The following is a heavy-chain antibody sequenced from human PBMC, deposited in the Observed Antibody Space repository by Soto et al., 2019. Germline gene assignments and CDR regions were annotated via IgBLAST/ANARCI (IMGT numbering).Heavy chain of an antibody. CDR3: AKDWYEDY. D-gene: IGHD6-13*01. CDR1: GFTFSTYA. J-gene: IGHJ4*02. Sequence: EVQLLESGGGLVQPGGSLRLSCAASGFTFSTYAMTWVRQAPGKGLEWVSAINSAGTTYYADSVKGRFTISRDNAENTLYLQINGLRAEDTAVYYCAKDWYEDYWGQGTLVTVSS. CDR2: INSAGTT. V-gene: IGHV3-23*01.